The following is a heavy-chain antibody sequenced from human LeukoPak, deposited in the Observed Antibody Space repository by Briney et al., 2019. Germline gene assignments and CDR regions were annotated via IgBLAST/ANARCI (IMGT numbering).Heavy chain of an antibody. CDR1: GGSISSYY. CDR3: ATQTGYYNPFDN. V-gene: IGHV4-59*01. Sequence: SETLSLICTVSGGSISSYYWSWIRQPPGKGLEWIGYINYSGSTNYNPSLKSRVTISVDTSKNQFSLKLSSVTAADTAVYYCATQTGYYNPFDNWGQGTLVTVSS. D-gene: IGHD3-9*01. J-gene: IGHJ4*02. CDR2: INYSGST.